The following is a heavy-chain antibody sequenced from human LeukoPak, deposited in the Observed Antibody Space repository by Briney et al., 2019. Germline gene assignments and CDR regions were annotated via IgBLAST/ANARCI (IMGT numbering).Heavy chain of an antibody. J-gene: IGHJ6*03. V-gene: IGHV4-34*01. CDR1: GGSFSGYY. CDR3: ARSPVTKIYYYYYYMDV. CDR2: INHSGST. D-gene: IGHD3-22*01. Sequence: PETLSLTCAVYGGSFSGYYWSWIRQPPGKGLEWIGEINHSGSTNYNPSLKSRVTISVDTSKNQFSLKLSSVTAADTAVYYCARSPVTKIYYYYYYMDVWGKGTTVTISS.